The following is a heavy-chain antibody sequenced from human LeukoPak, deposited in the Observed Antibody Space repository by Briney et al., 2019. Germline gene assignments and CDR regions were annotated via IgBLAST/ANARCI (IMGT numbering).Heavy chain of an antibody. D-gene: IGHD3-22*01. CDR3: TSDTYYYDSTGLGHWFDP. Sequence: ASVKVSCKASGYTFTSHFMHWVRQAPGQGLEWMGIINPRGGSTSYTQRFQGRVTMTRDTSTSTVYMELSSLRSDDTAVYYCTSDTYYYDSTGLGHWFDPWGQGTLVTVSS. J-gene: IGHJ5*02. V-gene: IGHV1-46*01. CDR2: INPRGGST. CDR1: GYTFTSHF.